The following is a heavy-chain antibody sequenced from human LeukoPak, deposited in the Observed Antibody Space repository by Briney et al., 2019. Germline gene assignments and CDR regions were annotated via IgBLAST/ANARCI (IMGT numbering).Heavy chain of an antibody. V-gene: IGHV3-48*01. D-gene: IGHD5-12*01. CDR2: IRSSSET. CDR1: GFTFSQYS. J-gene: IGHJ5*02. CDR3: ARDAGNSGYGCDL. Sequence: PGRSLRLSCAPSGFTFSQYSMNWVRQAPGKGLEWVSHIRSSSETFYADSVKGRFTISRDNARNSLYLQMNNLRGEDTAIYYCARDAGNSGYGCDLWGQGTLVTVSS.